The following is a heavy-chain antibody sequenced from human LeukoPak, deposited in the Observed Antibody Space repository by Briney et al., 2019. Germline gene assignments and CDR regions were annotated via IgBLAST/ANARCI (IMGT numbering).Heavy chain of an antibody. CDR2: LSHGGGHT. V-gene: IGHV3-23*01. CDR3: AKEQRIRHCSEGVCMEGYYFDY. J-gene: IGHJ4*02. CDR1: GFPFNMFA. Sequence: GGSLRLSCTASGFPFNMFAMNWVRQAPGQGLEWVSGLSHGGGHTNYADSVKGRFTISRDTSTNMVFLQMNDLRHEDTAVYYCAKEQRIRHCSEGVCMEGYYFDYWGQGALVTVSS. D-gene: IGHD2-8*01.